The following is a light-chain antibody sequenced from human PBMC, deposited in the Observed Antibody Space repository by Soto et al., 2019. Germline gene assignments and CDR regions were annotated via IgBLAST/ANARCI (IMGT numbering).Light chain of an antibody. CDR3: QHRGNWGT. V-gene: IGKV3-11*01. CDR1: QSVDTS. Sequence: ETVLTQSPATLSSSPGKSATLSCRTSQSVDTSLAWYQQKPGQAPRLLIYDASSRATGIPVRFSGSGSGTDFTLTISSREPEDFAVYYCQHRGNWGTFGGGTKVEIK. J-gene: IGKJ4*01. CDR2: DAS.